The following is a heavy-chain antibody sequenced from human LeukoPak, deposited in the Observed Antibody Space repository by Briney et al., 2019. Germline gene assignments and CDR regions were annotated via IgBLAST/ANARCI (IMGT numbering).Heavy chain of an antibody. V-gene: IGHV3-48*03. CDR3: AREEPAGYGMDV. CDR1: GFTFSSYE. D-gene: IGHD6-25*01. CDR2: ISSSGSTI. Sequence: PGGSLRLSCAASGFTFSSYEMNWVRQAPGKGLEWVSYISSSGSTIYYANSVKGRFTISRDNAKNSLYLQMNSLIAEDTAVYYCAREEPAGYGMDVWGKGTTVTVSS. J-gene: IGHJ6*04.